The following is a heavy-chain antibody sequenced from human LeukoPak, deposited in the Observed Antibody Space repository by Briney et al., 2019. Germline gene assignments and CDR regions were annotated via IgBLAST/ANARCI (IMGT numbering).Heavy chain of an antibody. D-gene: IGHD4-11*01. J-gene: IGHJ4*02. V-gene: IGHV4-39*01. Sequence: SETLSLTCTVSGGSISSSSYYWGWIRQPPGKGLEWIGSIYYSGSTYYNPSLKSRVTISVDTSKNQFSLKLSSVTAADTAVYYCARRGTVTTERFDYWGQGTLVTVSS. CDR2: IYYSGST. CDR3: ARRGTVTTERFDY. CDR1: GGSISSSSYY.